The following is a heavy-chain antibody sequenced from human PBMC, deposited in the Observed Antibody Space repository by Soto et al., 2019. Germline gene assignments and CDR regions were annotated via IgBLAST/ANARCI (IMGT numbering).Heavy chain of an antibody. V-gene: IGHV3-48*02. Sequence: GGSLRLSCAASGFTFSSYSMNWVHQAPGKGLEWVSYISSSSSTIYYADSVKGRFTISRDNAKNSLYLQMNSLSDEDTAVYYCARDKVLAAAGYYGIDVWGQGTTVTVSS. CDR3: ARDKVLAAAGYYGIDV. CDR2: ISSSSSTI. J-gene: IGHJ6*02. CDR1: GFTFSSYS. D-gene: IGHD6-13*01.